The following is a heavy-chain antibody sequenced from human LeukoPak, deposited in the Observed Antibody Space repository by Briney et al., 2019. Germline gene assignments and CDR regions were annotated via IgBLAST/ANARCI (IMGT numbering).Heavy chain of an antibody. Sequence: GGSLRLSCAASGFTFSSYAMHWVRQAPGKGLEWVAVISSDGSNKYYADSVKGRFTISRDNSKHTLYLQIISLRAEDTAVYYCAREWELVYWGQGTLVTVSS. CDR1: GFTFSSYA. V-gene: IGHV3-30-3*01. CDR2: ISSDGSNK. D-gene: IGHD1-26*01. CDR3: AREWELVY. J-gene: IGHJ4*02.